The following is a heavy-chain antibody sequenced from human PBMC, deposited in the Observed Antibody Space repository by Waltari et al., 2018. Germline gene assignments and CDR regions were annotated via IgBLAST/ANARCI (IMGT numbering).Heavy chain of an antibody. V-gene: IGHV5-51*03. J-gene: IGHJ2*01. D-gene: IGHD4-17*01. CDR2: IYPGDSDT. CDR3: ARRETTVTTDGSYWYFDL. CDR1: GYSFTSSW. Sequence: EVQLVQSGAEVTKPGESLTISCKGSGYSFTSSWIDWARQRPGNGLEWMGIIYPGDSDTRYSPSFQGQVTISAGKSISTAYLQWSSLKASDTAMYYCARRETTVTTDGSYWYFDLWGRGTLVTVSS.